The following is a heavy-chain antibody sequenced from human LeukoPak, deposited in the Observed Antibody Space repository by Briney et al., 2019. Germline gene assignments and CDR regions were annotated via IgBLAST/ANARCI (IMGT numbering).Heavy chain of an antibody. CDR3: AYRNNFEY. V-gene: IGHV3-7*05. D-gene: IGHD1-26*01. CDR2: IKADGSEK. Sequence: GGSLRLSCAASGFSFSGHGMNWVRQPPGKGLEWVANIKADGSEKYYVDSVKGRFTISRDDAKGTVDLQMDNLRAEDTAIYYCAYRNNFEYWGQGALVTVSS. CDR1: GFSFSGHG. J-gene: IGHJ4*02.